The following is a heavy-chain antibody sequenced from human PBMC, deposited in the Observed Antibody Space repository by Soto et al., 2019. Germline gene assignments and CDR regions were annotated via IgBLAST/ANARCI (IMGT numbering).Heavy chain of an antibody. V-gene: IGHV3-48*01. J-gene: IGHJ4*02. CDR1: GFTFSSYS. D-gene: IGHD3-22*01. Sequence: EVQLVESGGGLVQPGGSLRLSCAASGFTFSSYSMNWVRQAPGKGLEWVSYISSSSSTIYYADSVKGRFTISRANAKNSLYLQMNSLRAEDTAVYYCARDYYDSSGYSAPFDYWGQGTLVTVSS. CDR3: ARDYYDSSGYSAPFDY. CDR2: ISSSSSTI.